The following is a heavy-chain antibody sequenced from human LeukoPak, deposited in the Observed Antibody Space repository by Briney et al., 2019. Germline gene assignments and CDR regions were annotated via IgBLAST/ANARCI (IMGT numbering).Heavy chain of an antibody. J-gene: IGHJ5*02. D-gene: IGHD3-10*01. CDR3: ARARIYGSAPFDP. CDR2: IRYDGNNE. V-gene: IGHV3-30*02. CDR1: GFTFSSYG. Sequence: PGGSLRLSCAASGFTFSSYGMHWVRQAPGKGLEWVAFIRYDGNNEYYRDSVKGRFTISRDNSKNTLYLQMNSLRAEDTAVYYCARARIYGSAPFDPWGQGTLVTVSS.